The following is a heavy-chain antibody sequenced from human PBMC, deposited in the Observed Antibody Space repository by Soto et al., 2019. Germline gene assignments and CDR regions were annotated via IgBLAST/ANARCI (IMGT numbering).Heavy chain of an antibody. Sequence: QVHLLQSGAEVKMPGASVKASCKAFGYTFTSSYVHLLRQAPGQGLEWMGWINPKSGGTRFAQTFLGRVTMTSDTSINTVHMDLSGLTYDDTAVYFCARGIGTSWFDIWGQGTLVTVS. CDR1: GYTFTSSY. D-gene: IGHD1-7*01. CDR3: ARGIGTSWFDI. CDR2: INPKSGGT. J-gene: IGHJ5*02. V-gene: IGHV1-2*02.